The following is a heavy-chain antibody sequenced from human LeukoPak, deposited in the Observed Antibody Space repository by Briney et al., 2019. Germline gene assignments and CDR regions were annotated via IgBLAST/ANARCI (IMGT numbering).Heavy chain of an antibody. J-gene: IGHJ5*02. CDR3: ARGGLLNWFDP. V-gene: IGHV4-61*02. D-gene: IGHD1-26*01. CDR2: IYATGST. Sequence: ASETLSLTCTVSGDSFSSVSYYWSWIRQPAGKGLEWIGRIYATGSTNYNPSLKSRVTISVDTSKSQFSLKLSSVTAADTAVYYCARGGLLNWFDPWGQGTLVTVSS. CDR1: GDSFSSVSYY.